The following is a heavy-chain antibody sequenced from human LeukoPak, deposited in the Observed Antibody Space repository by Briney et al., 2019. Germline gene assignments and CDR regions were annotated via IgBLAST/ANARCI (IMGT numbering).Heavy chain of an antibody. V-gene: IGHV4-61*02. J-gene: IGHJ4*02. Sequence: SETLSLTCTVSGGSISSGGYYWTWIQQPAGKGLEWIGRIYSSGTTNYNPSLKSRVTISVDTSKNQFSLKLSSVTAADTAVYYCARSPIFGVVILDWGQGTLVTVSS. CDR3: ARSPIFGVVILD. D-gene: IGHD3-3*01. CDR2: IYSSGTT. CDR1: GGSISSGGYY.